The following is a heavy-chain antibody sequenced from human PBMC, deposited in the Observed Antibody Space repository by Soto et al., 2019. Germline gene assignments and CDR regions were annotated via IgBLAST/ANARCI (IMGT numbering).Heavy chain of an antibody. CDR3: ARVPVSTTLRAFDI. CDR2: ISYDGSNK. CDR1: GFTFSSYA. J-gene: IGHJ3*02. Sequence: PGGSLRLSCAASGFTFSSYAMHWVRQAPGKGLEWVAVISYDGSNKYYADSVKGRFTISRDNSKNTLYLQMNSLRAEDTAVYYCARVPVSTTLRAFDIWGQGTMVTVSS. D-gene: IGHD4-4*01. V-gene: IGHV3-30-3*01.